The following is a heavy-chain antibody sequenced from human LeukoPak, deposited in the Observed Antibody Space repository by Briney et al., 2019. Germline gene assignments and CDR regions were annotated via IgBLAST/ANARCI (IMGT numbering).Heavy chain of an antibody. CDR1: GGSISSSNW. V-gene: IGHV4-4*02. J-gene: IGHJ5*02. D-gene: IGHD6-19*01. Sequence: SETLSLTCAVSGGSISSSNWWCWVRQPPGKGLEWIGEIYHSGSTNYNPSLKSRVTISVDTSKNQFSLKLSSVTAADTAVYYCARGLEAVAVANWFDPWGQGTLVTVSS. CDR3: ARGLEAVAVANWFDP. CDR2: IYHSGST.